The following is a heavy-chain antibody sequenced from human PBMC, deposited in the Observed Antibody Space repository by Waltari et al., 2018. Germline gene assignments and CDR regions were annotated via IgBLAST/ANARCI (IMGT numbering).Heavy chain of an antibody. CDR3: ARMGSTSRHSSRDIMDV. CDR1: DGSINNYY. J-gene: IGHJ6*02. CDR2: IYSSGTT. Sequence: QVQLQESGPGLEKPSETLSLTCTVSDGSINNYYWSWIRQPAGKGLEWIGRIYSSGTTDYNPSLTSRVTMLVDTSKNQFSLKLSSVTAADTAVYYCARMGSTSRHSSRDIMDVWGQGASVTVS. D-gene: IGHD2-2*01. V-gene: IGHV4-4*07.